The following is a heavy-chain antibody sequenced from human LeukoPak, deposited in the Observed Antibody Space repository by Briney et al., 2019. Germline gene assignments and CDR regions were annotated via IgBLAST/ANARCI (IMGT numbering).Heavy chain of an antibody. D-gene: IGHD4-17*01. V-gene: IGHV3-30*18. CDR1: GFTFSSYG. CDR3: AKVTTYDYGDYSYYFDY. CDR2: ISYDGSNK. J-gene: IGHJ4*02. Sequence: GGSLRLSCAASGFTFSSYGMHWVRQAPGKGLEWVAVISYDGSNKYYADSVKGRFTISRDNSKNTLYLQMNSLRAEDTAVYYCAKVTTYDYGDYSYYFDYWGQGTLVTVSS.